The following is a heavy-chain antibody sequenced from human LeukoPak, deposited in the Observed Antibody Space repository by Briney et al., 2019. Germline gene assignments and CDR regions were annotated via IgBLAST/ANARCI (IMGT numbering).Heavy chain of an antibody. D-gene: IGHD5-12*01. CDR3: ARIDLIVTTMGFDY. V-gene: IGHV4-39*01. Sequence: WIRQPPGKGLEWIGSIYYSGRIYYNPSLKSRVTISVGTSKDHFSLKLSSVTAADTAVYYCARIDLIVTTMGFDYWGQGTLVTVSS. J-gene: IGHJ4*02. CDR2: IYYSGRI.